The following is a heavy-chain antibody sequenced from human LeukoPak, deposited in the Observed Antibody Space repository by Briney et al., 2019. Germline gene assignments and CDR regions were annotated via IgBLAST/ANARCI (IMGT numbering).Heavy chain of an antibody. D-gene: IGHD5-24*01. CDR2: IYPGDSDT. CDR1: GYRFTTYW. Sequence: GESLKISCKGSGYRFTTYWIAWVRQMPGKGLEWMGIIYPGDSDTRYSPSFQGQVTISVDKSISTAYLQWSGLKASDTAMYYCARQGSRDGYNPPAGYWGQGTLVTVSS. V-gene: IGHV5-51*01. J-gene: IGHJ4*02. CDR3: ARQGSRDGYNPPAGY.